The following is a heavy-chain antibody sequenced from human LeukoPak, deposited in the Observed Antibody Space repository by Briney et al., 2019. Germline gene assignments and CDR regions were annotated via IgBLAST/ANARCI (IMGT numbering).Heavy chain of an antibody. Sequence: GGSLRLSCAASGFTFSSYWMHWVRQAPGKGLVWVSRINSDGSSTSYADSVKGRFTISRDNAKNTLYLQMNSLRAEDTAVYYCAARWGYNAFDIWGHGTMVTVSS. CDR2: INSDGSST. CDR3: AARWGYNAFDI. V-gene: IGHV3-74*01. D-gene: IGHD5-18*01. CDR1: GFTFSSYW. J-gene: IGHJ3*02.